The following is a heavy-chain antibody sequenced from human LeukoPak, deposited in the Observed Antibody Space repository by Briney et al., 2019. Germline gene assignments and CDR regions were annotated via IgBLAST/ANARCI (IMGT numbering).Heavy chain of an antibody. V-gene: IGHV4-59*08. Sequence: SETLSLTCSVSGGSIRSYYWSWIRQPPGKGLEWIGFIYYSGSTNNNPSLKSRVTMSLDTSKNQFSLKLTSVTAADTAFYYCASRIIMTVGNSAFDIWGQGTMVTVSS. CDR3: ASRIIMTVGNSAFDI. CDR2: IYYSGST. J-gene: IGHJ3*02. D-gene: IGHD3-22*01. CDR1: GGSIRSYY.